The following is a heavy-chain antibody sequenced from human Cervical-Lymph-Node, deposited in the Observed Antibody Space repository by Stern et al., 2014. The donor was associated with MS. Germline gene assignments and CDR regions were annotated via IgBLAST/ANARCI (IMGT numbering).Heavy chain of an antibody. D-gene: IGHD6-19*01. J-gene: IGHJ1*01. Sequence: VHLVESGPGLVKPSETLSLTCTVSGGSISSYYWSWIRQPPGKGLEWIGYIYYSGSTNYNPSLKSRVTISVDTSKNQFSLKLSSVTAADTAVYYCARGSSGAEDFQHWGQGTLVTVSS. V-gene: IGHV4-59*01. CDR3: ARGSSGAEDFQH. CDR1: GGSISSYY. CDR2: IYYSGST.